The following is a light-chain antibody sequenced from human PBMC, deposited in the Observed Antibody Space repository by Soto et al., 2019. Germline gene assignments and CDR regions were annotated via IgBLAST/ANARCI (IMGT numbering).Light chain of an antibody. J-gene: IGLJ2*01. V-gene: IGLV1-44*01. Sequence: QSVLTQPPSASGTPGQRVIISGSGSSSNIGSNTVNWYQQIPGTAPKLLIYSYNQRPSGVPDRFSGSKSDTSASLAISGLQSEDEAEYYCAAWDDILNGVLFGGGTKVTVL. CDR2: SYN. CDR1: SSNIGSNT. CDR3: AAWDDILNGVL.